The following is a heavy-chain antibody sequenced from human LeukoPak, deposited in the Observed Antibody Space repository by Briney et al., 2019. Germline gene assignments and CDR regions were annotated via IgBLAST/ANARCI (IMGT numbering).Heavy chain of an antibody. CDR2: ICAYNGNT. J-gene: IGHJ5*02. V-gene: IGHV1-18*01. D-gene: IGHD3-10*01. CDR1: VYTFTSYG. CDR3: ARDKGSITMVRGVNYWFDP. Sequence: ASVKVSCKASVYTFTSYGISWGRQAPGQGLEWRGGICAYNGNTNYAQKLQGRVTMTTDTSTSTASMELRSLSFGDTAVYYCARDKGSITMVRGVNYWFDPWGQGTLVTVSS.